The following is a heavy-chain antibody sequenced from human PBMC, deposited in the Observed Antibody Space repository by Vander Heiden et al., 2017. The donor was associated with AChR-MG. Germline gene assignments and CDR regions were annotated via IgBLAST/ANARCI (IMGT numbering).Heavy chain of an antibody. D-gene: IGHD1-7*01. CDR1: GGSISSGRYY. Sequence: QVQLQESGPGLVKPSQTLSLTCTVSGGSISSGRYYGGWIRQPAGKGLEWIGRIYTSGSTNYNPSLKSRVTISVDTSKNQFSLKLSSVTAADTAVYYCARWGAAFGVWNSAGAFDIWGQGTMVTVSS. CDR2: IYTSGST. V-gene: IGHV4-61*02. J-gene: IGHJ3*02. CDR3: ARWGAAFGVWNSAGAFDI.